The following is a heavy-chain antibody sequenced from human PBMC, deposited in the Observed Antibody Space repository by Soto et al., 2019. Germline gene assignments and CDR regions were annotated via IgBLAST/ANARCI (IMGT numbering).Heavy chain of an antibody. V-gene: IGHV3-21*01. CDR3: ARDSYDFWTAYSY. CDR1: GFTFSSYS. D-gene: IGHD3-3*01. J-gene: IGHJ4*02. CDR2: ISSSSSYI. Sequence: GGSLRLSCAASGFTFSSYSMSWVRQAPGRGLEWVSSISSSSSYIYYADSVKGRFTISRDNARNSLYLQMNSLRAEDTAVYYCARDSYDFWTAYSYWGQGTQVTVSS.